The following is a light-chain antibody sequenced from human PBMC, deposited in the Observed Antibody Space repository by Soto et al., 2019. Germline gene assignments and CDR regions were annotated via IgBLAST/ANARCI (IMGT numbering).Light chain of an antibody. V-gene: IGLV2-14*03. J-gene: IGLJ2*01. Sequence: QSALTQPASVSGSPGQSITISCTGTSSDVGGYNYVSWYQHHPGIAPKLMIYDVTDRPSGISFRFSGSKSGNTASLTISRLQAEDEADYYCSSYTSSNTVLFGAGTKLTVL. CDR1: SSDVGGYNY. CDR3: SSYTSSNTVL. CDR2: DVT.